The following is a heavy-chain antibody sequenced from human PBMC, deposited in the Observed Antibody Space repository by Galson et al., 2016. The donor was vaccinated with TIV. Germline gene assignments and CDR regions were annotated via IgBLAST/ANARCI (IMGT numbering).Heavy chain of an antibody. V-gene: IGHV5-51*01. CDR2: TYPGNSET. CDR1: GYNFASYW. CDR3: ARHSASAFPPPFDV. D-gene: IGHD6-25*01. Sequence: QSGAEVKKAGESLKISCKGSGYNFASYWIGWVRQMPGKGLEWMGVTYPGNSETRYSPSFHGQVTISADKSIGTAFLQGGSLKASDTAVYYFARHSASAFPPPFDVWGQGTLVTVSS. J-gene: IGHJ4*02.